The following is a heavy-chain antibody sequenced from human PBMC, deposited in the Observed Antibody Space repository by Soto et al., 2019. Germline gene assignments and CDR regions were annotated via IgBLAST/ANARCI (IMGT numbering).Heavy chain of an antibody. D-gene: IGHD3-22*01. V-gene: IGHV3-21*01. CDR1: GFTLGSFS. CDR3: ARLYYYDSSGYPYGMDV. J-gene: IGHJ6*02. Sequence: EVQLVESGGGLVKPGGPLSLSCAASGFTLGSFSMNWVRQAPGKGWEGVPSFSSISSYIYYADSVKGRFTISRDNAKNSLYLQMNSLRAEDTAVYYCARLYYYDSSGYPYGMDVWGQGTTVTVSS. CDR2: FSSISSYI.